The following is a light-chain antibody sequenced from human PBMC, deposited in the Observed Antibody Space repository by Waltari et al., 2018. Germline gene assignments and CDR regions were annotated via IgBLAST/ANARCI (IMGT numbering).Light chain of an antibody. CDR2: GAS. V-gene: IGKV3-15*01. Sequence: EIVMTPSPATLSVSPGERATLSCRASQSVSTTLAWYQQKPGHAPRLPIYGASTRATGIPARFSGSGSGTEFTLTISSLQSADFAIYYCQQFDNWSFGQGTKLEIK. CDR1: QSVSTT. CDR3: QQFDNWS. J-gene: IGKJ2*01.